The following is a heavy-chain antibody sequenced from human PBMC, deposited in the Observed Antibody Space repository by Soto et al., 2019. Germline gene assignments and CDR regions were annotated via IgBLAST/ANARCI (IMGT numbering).Heavy chain of an antibody. D-gene: IGHD5-18*01. J-gene: IGHJ4*02. Sequence: QVQLQESGPGLVKPSETLSLTCTVSGGSISSYYWSWIRQPPGKGLEWIGYIYYSGSTNYNPTLKSRATXSXDXSKNQFSLKLSSVTAADTAVYYCARTLYSYGPRFDYWGQGTLVTVSS. CDR2: IYYSGST. CDR1: GGSISSYY. V-gene: IGHV4-59*01. CDR3: ARTLYSYGPRFDY.